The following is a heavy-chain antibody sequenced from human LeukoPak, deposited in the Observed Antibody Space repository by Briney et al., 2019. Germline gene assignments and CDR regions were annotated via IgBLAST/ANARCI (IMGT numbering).Heavy chain of an antibody. CDR2: ISWNSGSI. J-gene: IGHJ6*03. Sequence: HAGGSLRLSCAASGFTFDDYAMHWVRQAPGKGLEWVSGISWNSGSIGYADSVKGRFTISRDNAKNSLYLQMNSLRAEDTALYYCAKDGGYCSSTSCFRYYYYYYMDVWGKGTTVTVSS. CDR3: AKDGGYCSSTSCFRYYYYYYMDV. CDR1: GFTFDDYA. V-gene: IGHV3-9*01. D-gene: IGHD2-2*01.